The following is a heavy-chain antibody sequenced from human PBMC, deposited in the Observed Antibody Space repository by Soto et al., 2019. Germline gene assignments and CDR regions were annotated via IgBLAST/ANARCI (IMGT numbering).Heavy chain of an antibody. D-gene: IGHD3-3*01. CDR3: ARSRVITIFGVVIKYFDY. CDR1: GFTFSSYS. V-gene: IGHV3-21*01. CDR2: ISSSSSYI. J-gene: IGHJ4*02. Sequence: GGSLRLSCAASGFTFSSYSMNWVRQAPGKGLEWVSSISSSSSYIYYADSVKGRFTISRDNAKNSLYLQMNSLRAEDTAVYYCARSRVITIFGVVIKYFDYWGQGTLVTVSS.